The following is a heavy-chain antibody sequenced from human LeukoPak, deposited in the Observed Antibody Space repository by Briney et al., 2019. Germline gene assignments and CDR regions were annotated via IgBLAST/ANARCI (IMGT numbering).Heavy chain of an antibody. CDR3: ARAAYSSSPDY. CDR2: IERDGSST. V-gene: IGHV3-74*01. D-gene: IGHD6-6*01. Sequence: GGSLRLSCAASGFTFTNYWMLWVRQAPGKGLVWVSRIERDGSSTRYADPVKGRFLMSRDNAKNTVDLQMNSLRAEDTAVYYCARAAYSSSPDYWGQGALVTVSS. J-gene: IGHJ4*02. CDR1: GFTFTNYW.